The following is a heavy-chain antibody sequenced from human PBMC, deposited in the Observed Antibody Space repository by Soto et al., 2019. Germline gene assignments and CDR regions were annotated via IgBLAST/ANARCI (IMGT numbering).Heavy chain of an antibody. V-gene: IGHV4-59*08. CDR3: ASLYSSSLDR. D-gene: IGHD6-6*01. CDR2: IYYSGST. CDR1: GGSISSYY. Sequence: SETLSLTCTVSGGSISSYYWSWIRQPPGKGLEWIGYIYYSGSTNYNPSLKSRVTISVDTSKNQFSLKLSSVTAADTAVYYCASLYSSSLDRWGQGTTVTVSS. J-gene: IGHJ6*02.